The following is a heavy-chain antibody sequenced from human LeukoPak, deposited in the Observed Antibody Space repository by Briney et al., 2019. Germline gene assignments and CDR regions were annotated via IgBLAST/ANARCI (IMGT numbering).Heavy chain of an antibody. Sequence: PGGSLRLSCVASGFDFSSYAMTWVRQAPGRGLEWVSTIGAYAARTYYADSVKGRFTTSRENSKSTLSLQMNSLRAEDTALYYCAKDPLGGGSFLINWFDSWGQGVWVTVSS. CDR1: GFDFSSYA. J-gene: IGHJ5*01. CDR2: IGAYAART. CDR3: AKDPLGGGSFLINWFDS. D-gene: IGHD1-26*01. V-gene: IGHV3-23*01.